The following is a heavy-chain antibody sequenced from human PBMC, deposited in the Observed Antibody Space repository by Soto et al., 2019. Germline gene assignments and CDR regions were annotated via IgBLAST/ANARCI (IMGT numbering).Heavy chain of an antibody. Sequence: EPLSHTCSVSGGSVSSGSDHWAWKRQPPGKGLEWIGEINHSGSTNYNPSLKSRVTISVDTSKNQFSLKLSSVTAADTAVYYCARGRGNIVATIHAFDIWGQGTMVNVS. CDR1: GGSVSSGSDH. V-gene: IGHV4-61*01. J-gene: IGHJ3*02. CDR3: ARGRGNIVATIHAFDI. D-gene: IGHD5-12*01. CDR2: INHSGST.